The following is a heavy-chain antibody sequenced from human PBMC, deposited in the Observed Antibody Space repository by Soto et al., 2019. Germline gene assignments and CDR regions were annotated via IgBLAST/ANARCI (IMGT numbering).Heavy chain of an antibody. CDR2: IYYSGST. J-gene: IGHJ5*02. CDR3: ARTKLRYFDWLFPNWFDP. Sequence: PSETLSLTCTVSGGSISSYYWSWIRQPPGKGLEWIVYIYYSGSTNYNPSLKSRVTISVDTSKNLFSLKLSSVTAADTAVYYCARTKLRYFDWLFPNWFDPWGQGTLVTVSS. D-gene: IGHD3-9*01. V-gene: IGHV4-59*01. CDR1: GGSISSYY.